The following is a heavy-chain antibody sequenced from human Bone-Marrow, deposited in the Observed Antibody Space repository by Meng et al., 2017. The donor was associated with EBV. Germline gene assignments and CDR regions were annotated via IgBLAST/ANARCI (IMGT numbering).Heavy chain of an antibody. D-gene: IGHD3-10*01. CDR1: GGSISSSSYY. CDR3: ARDAPVYGSGSYYSY. J-gene: IGHJ4*02. CDR2: IYYSGST. V-gene: IGHV4-39*07. Sequence: QLQLQESGPGLVKPSETLSPTCTVSGGSISSSSYYWGWIRQPPGKGLEWIGSIYYSGSTYYNPSLKSRVTISVDTSKNQFSLKLSSVTAADTAVYYCARDAPVYGSGSYYSYWGQGTLVTVSS.